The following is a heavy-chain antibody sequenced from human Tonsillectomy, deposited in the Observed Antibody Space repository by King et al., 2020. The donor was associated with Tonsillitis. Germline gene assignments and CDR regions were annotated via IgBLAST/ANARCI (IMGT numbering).Heavy chain of an antibody. Sequence: QLVQSGGGLVKPGGSLRLSCAASGFTFSNAWMNWVRQAPGKGLEWVGRIKSKSDAGTTDYAAPVKGRITISRDDSKNTLYLHMNSLKTEDTAVYYCATGLVVVPAAPYYWGQGTPVSVSS. D-gene: IGHD2-2*01. J-gene: IGHJ4*02. CDR3: ATGLVVVPAAPYY. CDR2: IKSKSDAGTT. CDR1: GFTFSNAW. V-gene: IGHV3-15*07.